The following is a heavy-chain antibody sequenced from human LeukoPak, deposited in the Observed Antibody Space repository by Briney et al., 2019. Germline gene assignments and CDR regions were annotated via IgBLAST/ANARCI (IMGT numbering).Heavy chain of an antibody. CDR2: IYYSGST. CDR1: GGSISSYY. Sequence: SETLSLTCTVSGGSISSYYWSWIRQPPGKGLEWIGYIYYSGSTNYNPSLKSRVTISVDTSKNQFSLKLSSVTAADTAVYYCAREAPGIAAAGFSFDYWGQGTLVTVSS. D-gene: IGHD6-13*01. J-gene: IGHJ4*02. V-gene: IGHV4-59*01. CDR3: AREAPGIAAAGFSFDY.